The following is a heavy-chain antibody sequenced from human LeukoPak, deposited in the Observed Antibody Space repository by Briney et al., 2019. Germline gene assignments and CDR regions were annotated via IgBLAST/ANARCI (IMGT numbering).Heavy chain of an antibody. V-gene: IGHV3-13*01. J-gene: IGHJ5*02. CDR1: GFTFSSYD. Sequence: PGGSLRLACAASGFTFSSYDMHWVRQGTGEGLEWVSAIGTAGDTYYPGSVRGRFTMSRENAKNSVYLQMNSLRVEDTAVYYCARGLGTRFDPWGQGTLATVSS. D-gene: IGHD3-16*01. CDR2: IGTAGDT. CDR3: ARGLGTRFDP.